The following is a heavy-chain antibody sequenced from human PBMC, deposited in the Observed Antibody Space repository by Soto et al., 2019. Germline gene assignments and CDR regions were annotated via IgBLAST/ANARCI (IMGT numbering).Heavy chain of an antibody. CDR1: GGSISSYY. D-gene: IGHD3-3*02. CDR3: ASPKIAFYNWFDP. V-gene: IGHV4-59*08. CDR2: VHHSGTT. J-gene: IGHJ5*02. Sequence: SEALSLTCTVSGGSISSYYWTWIRQSPGKGPEWIGYVHHSGTTNYNPSLESRVTMSLDTSKSQFSLKLSSVTAADTAVYYCASPKIAFYNWFDPWGQGTLVTVSS.